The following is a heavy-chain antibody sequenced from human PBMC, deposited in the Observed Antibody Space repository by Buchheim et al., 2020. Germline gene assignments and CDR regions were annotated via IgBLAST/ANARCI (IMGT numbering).Heavy chain of an antibody. D-gene: IGHD3-3*01. CDR3: ARGHEGSITIFGVVIIHWFDP. Sequence: QVQLQQWGAGLLKPSETLSLTCAVYGGSFSGFYWSWIRQPPGKGLEWIGEINHSGSTNYNPSLKSRVTISVDTSKNQLSRKLSSVTAADTAVYYCARGHEGSITIFGVVIIHWFDPWGQGTL. J-gene: IGHJ5*02. CDR2: INHSGST. CDR1: GGSFSGFY. V-gene: IGHV4-34*01.